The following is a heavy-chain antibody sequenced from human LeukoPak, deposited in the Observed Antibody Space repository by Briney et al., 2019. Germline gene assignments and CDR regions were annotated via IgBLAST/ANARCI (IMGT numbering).Heavy chain of an antibody. CDR3: ARDLGYYYMDV. J-gene: IGHJ6*03. CDR1: GFTVSSKY. Sequence: HPGGSLRLSCAASGFTVSSKYMSWVRQAPGKGLEWVSGLYRGGSTHYADSVKGRFTISRDNSKNMLYLQMNSLRAEDTAVYYCARDLGYYYMDVWGKGTTVTVSS. CDR2: LYRGGST. V-gene: IGHV3-66*01.